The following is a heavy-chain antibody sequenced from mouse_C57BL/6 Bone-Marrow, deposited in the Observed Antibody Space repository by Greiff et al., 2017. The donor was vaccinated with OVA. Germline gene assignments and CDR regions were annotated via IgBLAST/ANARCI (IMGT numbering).Heavy chain of an antibody. D-gene: IGHD2-3*01. CDR3: AIPLYEGYYVGFAY. CDR1: GYTFTSYW. J-gene: IGHJ3*01. CDR2: IHPSDSDT. Sequence: VQLQQPGAELVKPGASVKVSCKASGYTFTSYWMHWVKQRPGQGLEWIGRIHPSDSDTNYNQKFKGKATLTVDKSSSTAYMQLSSLTPEDSAVYYCAIPLYEGYYVGFAYWGQGTLVTVSA. V-gene: IGHV1-74*01.